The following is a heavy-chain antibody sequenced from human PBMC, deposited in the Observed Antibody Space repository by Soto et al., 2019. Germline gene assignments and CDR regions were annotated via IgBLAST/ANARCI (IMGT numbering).Heavy chain of an antibody. CDR3: AGDMGPTVTTSGDYYGMDV. J-gene: IGHJ6*02. CDR1: GGSISSSNW. V-gene: IGHV4-4*02. CDR2: IYHSGST. Sequence: QVQLQESGPGLVKPSGTLSLTCAVSGGSISSSNWWSWVRQPPGKGLEWIGEIYHSGSTNYNPSLKSRFTISVDKSKNQFSLKLSSVTAADTAVYYCAGDMGPTVTTSGDYYGMDVWGQGTTVTVSS. D-gene: IGHD4-17*01.